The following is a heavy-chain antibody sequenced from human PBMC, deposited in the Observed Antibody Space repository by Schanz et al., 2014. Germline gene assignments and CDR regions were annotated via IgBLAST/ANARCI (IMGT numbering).Heavy chain of an antibody. CDR3: LAPDYGMDV. CDR1: GFTFSSHW. Sequence: EVQLVQSGGGLVQPGGSLRLSCAASGFTFSSHWMHWVRQDPGKGLVWLSVISASGGDTYYADSVKGRFTISRDNAKNSLFLQMNSLRAEDTAVYYCLAPDYGMDVWGQGTAVTVSS. CDR2: ISASGGDT. V-gene: IGHV3-74*01. J-gene: IGHJ6*02.